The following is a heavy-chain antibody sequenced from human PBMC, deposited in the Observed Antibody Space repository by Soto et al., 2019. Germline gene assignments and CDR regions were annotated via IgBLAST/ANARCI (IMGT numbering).Heavy chain of an antibody. V-gene: IGHV4-39*01. D-gene: IGHD5-18*01. Sequence: PSETLSLTCTVSGGSISSSSYYWGWIRQPPGKGLEWIGSIYYSGNTYYNPSLKSRVTISVDTAKNQFSLKLSSVTAADTAVYYCARALGYTYGHLPIDSWGQGTLVTVSS. CDR2: IYYSGNT. J-gene: IGHJ4*02. CDR3: ARALGYTYGHLPIDS. CDR1: GGSISSSSYY.